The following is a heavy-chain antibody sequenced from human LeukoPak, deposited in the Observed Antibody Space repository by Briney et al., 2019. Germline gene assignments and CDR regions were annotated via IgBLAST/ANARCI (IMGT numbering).Heavy chain of an antibody. D-gene: IGHD3-22*01. CDR3: ARDPPYYDSWGYYYDY. CDR2: IRGSSINI. V-gene: IGHV3-21*01. Sequence: EGSPRLSRAASGYTFSTYSINCVRDAPGRGLEWVSSIRGSSINIYSADSVKGRFTISRDNAKNSLYLQMNSLRAEDTGVYYCARDPPYYDSWGYYYDYWGQGTLVTVSS. CDR1: GYTFSTYS. J-gene: IGHJ4*02.